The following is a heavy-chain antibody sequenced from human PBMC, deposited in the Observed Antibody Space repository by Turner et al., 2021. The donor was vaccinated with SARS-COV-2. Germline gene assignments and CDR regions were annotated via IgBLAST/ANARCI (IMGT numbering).Heavy chain of an antibody. V-gene: IGHV1-24*01. CDR2: FDPEDVET. CDR1: GYTLIELS. CDR3: ATVFAVAGLSYGMDV. J-gene: IGHJ6*02. D-gene: IGHD6-19*01. Sequence: QVQLVQSGAEVKKPGASVKVSCKVSGYTLIELSMHWVRQAPGKGLELMGGFDPEDVETIYAQKFQGRVTMTEDTSTDTAYMELSSLRSEDTAVYFCATVFAVAGLSYGMDVWGQGTTVTVSS.